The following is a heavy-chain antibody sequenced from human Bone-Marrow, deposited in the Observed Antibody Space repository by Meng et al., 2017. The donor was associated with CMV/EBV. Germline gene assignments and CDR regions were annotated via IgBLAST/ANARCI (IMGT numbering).Heavy chain of an antibody. CDR1: GGSISSSSYY. D-gene: IGHD2-2*01. CDR2: IYYSGST. CDR3: ASRGEDIVVVAAGN. Sequence: ESLKISCTVSGGSISSSSYYWGWIRHPPGKGLEWIGSIYYSGSTYYNPSLKSRVTISVDTSKNLFSLKLSSVTAADTAVYYCASRGEDIVVVAAGNWGQGTLVTVSS. J-gene: IGHJ4*02. V-gene: IGHV4-39*07.